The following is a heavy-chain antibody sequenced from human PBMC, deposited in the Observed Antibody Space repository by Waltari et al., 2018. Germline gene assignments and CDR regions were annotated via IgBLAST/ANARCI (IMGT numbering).Heavy chain of an antibody. CDR3: ARGKLDYGDYVNVIDY. J-gene: IGHJ4*02. CDR1: GYTFTGYY. Sequence: QVQLVQSGAEVKKPGASVKVSCKASGYTFTGYYMPWVRQAPGQGLEWMGWINPNSGGTNYAQKFQGRVTMTRDTSINTAYMELSRLRSDDTAVYYCARGKLDYGDYVNVIDYWGQGTLVTVSS. D-gene: IGHD4-17*01. V-gene: IGHV1-2*02. CDR2: INPNSGGT.